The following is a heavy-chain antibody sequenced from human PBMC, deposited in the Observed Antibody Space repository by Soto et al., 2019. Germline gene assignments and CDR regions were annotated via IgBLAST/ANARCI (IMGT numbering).Heavy chain of an antibody. CDR2: IWYDGSNK. J-gene: IGHJ5*02. Sequence: QVQLVESGGGVVQPGRSLRLSCAASGFTFSSYGMHWVRQAPGKGLEWGAVIWYDGSNKYYADSVKGRFTISRDNSKNTLYLQMNSLRAEDTAVYYCAREVVGSSWYGRGWIDPWGQGTLVTVSS. CDR3: AREVVGSSWYGRGWIDP. D-gene: IGHD6-13*01. V-gene: IGHV3-33*01. CDR1: GFTFSSYG.